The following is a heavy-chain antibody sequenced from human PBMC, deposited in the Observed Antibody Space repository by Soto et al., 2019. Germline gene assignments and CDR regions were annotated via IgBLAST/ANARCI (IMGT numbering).Heavy chain of an antibody. CDR3: ARYGVVPAAIARYGMDV. Sequence: QVQLVESGGGLVKPGGSLRLSCAASGFTFSDYYMSWIRQAPGKGLEWVSYISSSSSYTNYADSVKGRFTISRDNAKNSLYLQMNSLRAEDTAVYYCARYGVVPAAIARYGMDVWGQGTTVTVSS. J-gene: IGHJ6*02. CDR1: GFTFSDYY. V-gene: IGHV3-11*05. D-gene: IGHD2-2*01. CDR2: ISSSSSYT.